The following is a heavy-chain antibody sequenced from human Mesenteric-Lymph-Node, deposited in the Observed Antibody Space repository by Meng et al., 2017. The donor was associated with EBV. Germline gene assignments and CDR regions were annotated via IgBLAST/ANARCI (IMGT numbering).Heavy chain of an antibody. D-gene: IGHD2-2*01. CDR2: INHSGTT. CDR1: GESFSGYY. J-gene: IGHJ4*02. Sequence: QVQPRVWGAGRLKPSETLSLTCAVFGESFSGYYWSWIRQPPGKGLEWIGEINHSGTTNYNPSLKSRVTISVDTSNNQFSLKLTSVTAADTAVYYCARGFCSTTTCLLYYFDYWGQGTLVTVSS. V-gene: IGHV4-34*02. CDR3: ARGFCSTTTCLLYYFDY.